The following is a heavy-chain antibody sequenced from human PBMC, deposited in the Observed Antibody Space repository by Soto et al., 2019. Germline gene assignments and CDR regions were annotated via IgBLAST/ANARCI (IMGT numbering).Heavy chain of an antibody. CDR3: ARDRGGDTAMAYGYYYYYGMDV. D-gene: IGHD5-18*01. Sequence: QVQLVQSGAEVKKPGSSVKVSCKASGGTFSSYAISWVRQAPGQGLEWMGGIIPIFGTANYAQKFQGRVTITADKSTSTADMELSSLRSEDTALYYCARDRGGDTAMAYGYYYYYGMDVWGQGTTVTVSS. CDR2: IIPIFGTA. J-gene: IGHJ6*02. V-gene: IGHV1-69*06. CDR1: GGTFSSYA.